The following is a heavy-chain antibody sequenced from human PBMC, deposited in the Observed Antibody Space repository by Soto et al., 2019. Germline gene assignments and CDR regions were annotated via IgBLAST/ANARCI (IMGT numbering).Heavy chain of an antibody. J-gene: IGHJ4*02. D-gene: IGHD1-26*01. CDR3: TTAGTRVGYTGSY. CDR1: GFSFSDAW. CDR2: VKTTSERGTT. V-gene: IGHV3-15*06. Sequence: CEASGFSFSDAWMSWVRQIPGRGLEWVGRVKTTSERGTTNYAAPVMGRFTVSRDDSKNTLYLQMDALRAEDTAVYYCTTAGTRVGYTGSYWGQGTQVTVSS.